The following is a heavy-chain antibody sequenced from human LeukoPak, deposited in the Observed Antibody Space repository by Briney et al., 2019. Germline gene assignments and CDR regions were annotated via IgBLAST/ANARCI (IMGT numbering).Heavy chain of an antibody. J-gene: IGHJ3*02. D-gene: IGHD1-26*01. CDR2: IYSGGST. CDR3: ARDHLVGATRNDAFDI. V-gene: IGHV3-53*01. Sequence: GGSLRLSCAASGFTVSSNYMSWVRQAPGKGLEWVSVIYSGGSTYYADSVKGRFTISRDNSKNTLYLQMNSLRAEDTAVYYCARDHLVGATRNDAFDIWGQGTMVTVSS. CDR1: GFTVSSNY.